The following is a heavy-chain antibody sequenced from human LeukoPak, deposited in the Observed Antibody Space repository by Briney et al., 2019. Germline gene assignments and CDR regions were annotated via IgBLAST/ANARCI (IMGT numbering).Heavy chain of an antibody. CDR1: GYTFTNYY. CDR3: AREGFAGGATIRTYYFDY. CDR2: INPSGGYT. Sequence: ASVKVSCKASGYTFTNYYMHWVRQAPGQGLEWMGLINPSGGYTNYAQKSQGRVTMTRDMSTSTVYMELSSLRSEDTAVYYCAREGFAGGATIRTYYFDYWGQGTLVTVSS. D-gene: IGHD5-12*01. V-gene: IGHV1-46*01. J-gene: IGHJ4*02.